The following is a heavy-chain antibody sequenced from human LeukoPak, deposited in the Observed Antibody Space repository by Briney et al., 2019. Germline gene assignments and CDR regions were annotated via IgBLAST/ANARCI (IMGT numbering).Heavy chain of an antibody. Sequence: PGGSLRLSCAASGFTFSSYWMHWVRQAPGKGLVWVSRINSDGSSTSYADSVKGRFTISRDNAKNSLYLQMNSLRAEDMALYYCVKGGDSSRWDYFDYWGQGTLVTVSS. CDR2: INSDGSST. CDR3: VKGGDSSRWDYFDY. V-gene: IGHV3-74*01. J-gene: IGHJ4*02. D-gene: IGHD6-13*01. CDR1: GFTFSSYW.